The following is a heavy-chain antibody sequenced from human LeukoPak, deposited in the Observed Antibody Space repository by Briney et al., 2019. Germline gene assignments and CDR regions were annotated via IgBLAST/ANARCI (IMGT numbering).Heavy chain of an antibody. V-gene: IGHV3-48*02. J-gene: IGHJ4*02. D-gene: IGHD2-15*01. CDR3: AKDTVSGYCSGGSCYSMDY. Sequence: PGGSLRLSCGASGFTFSSYSMNWVRQAPGKGLEWVSYISSSSSIMYYADSVKGRFTISRDNAKKSLYLQMNSLRDEDTAVNYCAKDTVSGYCSGGSCYSMDYWGQGTLVTVSS. CDR1: GFTFSSYS. CDR2: ISSSSSIM.